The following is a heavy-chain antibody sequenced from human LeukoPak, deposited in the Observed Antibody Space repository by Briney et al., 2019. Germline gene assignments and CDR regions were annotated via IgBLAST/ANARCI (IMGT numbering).Heavy chain of an antibody. CDR3: ARYDLRVNYYYYGMDV. D-gene: IGHD1-1*01. Sequence: GGSLRLSCAASGFTFSSYWMSWVRQAPGKGLEWVANIKQDGSEKYYVDSVKGRFTISRDNAKNSLYLQMNSLRAEDTAVYYCARYDLRVNYYYYGMDVWGQGTTVTVSS. J-gene: IGHJ6*02. CDR1: GFTFSSYW. CDR2: IKQDGSEK. V-gene: IGHV3-7*01.